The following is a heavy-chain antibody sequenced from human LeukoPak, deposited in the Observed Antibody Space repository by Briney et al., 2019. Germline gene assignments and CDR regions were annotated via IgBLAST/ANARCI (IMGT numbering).Heavy chain of an antibody. J-gene: IGHJ4*02. CDR3: ARDLSSGWYPGYFDY. CDR2: NSSSSSYI. D-gene: IGHD6-19*01. V-gene: IGHV3-21*01. CDR1: GFTFSSYS. Sequence: GGSLRLSCAASGFTFSSYSMNWVRQAPGKGLEWVSSNSSSSSYIYYADSVKSRFTISRDNAKNSLYLQMNSLRAEDTAVYYCARDLSSGWYPGYFDYWGQGTLVTVSS.